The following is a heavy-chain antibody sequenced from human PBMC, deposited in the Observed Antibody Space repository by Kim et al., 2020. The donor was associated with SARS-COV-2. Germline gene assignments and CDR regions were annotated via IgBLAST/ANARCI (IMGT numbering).Heavy chain of an antibody. CDR2: ISYDGSNK. D-gene: IGHD6-19*01. CDR1: GFTFSSYG. J-gene: IGHJ4*02. V-gene: IGHV3-30*18. CDR3: AKDGRVSSGHYFDY. Sequence: GGSLRLSCAASGFTFSSYGMHWVRQAPGKGLEWVAVISYDGSNKYYADSVKGRFTISRDNSKNTLYLQMNSLRAEDTAVYYCAKDGRVSSGHYFDYWGQGTLVTVSS.